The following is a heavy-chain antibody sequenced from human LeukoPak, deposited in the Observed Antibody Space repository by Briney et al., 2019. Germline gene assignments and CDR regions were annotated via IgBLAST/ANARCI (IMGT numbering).Heavy chain of an antibody. CDR3: ARDWFHAIDY. D-gene: IGHD2/OR15-2a*01. J-gene: IGHJ4*02. CDR2: IRNSGSDA. V-gene: IGHV3-74*01. Sequence: GGSLRLSCAASGFTFSSYSMNWVRQAPGKGLVWVSRIRNSGSDARYADSVKGRFTISRDNAKNTLYLQMNSLRDEDTAVYYCARDWFHAIDYWGQGILVTVSS. CDR1: GFTFSSYS.